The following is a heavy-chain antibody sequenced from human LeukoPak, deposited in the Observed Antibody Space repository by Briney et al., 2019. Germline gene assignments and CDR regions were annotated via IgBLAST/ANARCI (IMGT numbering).Heavy chain of an antibody. CDR1: GFTVRIYF. CDR3: ARDNYILTGYYNAFDI. CDR2: ISDGGST. J-gene: IGHJ3*02. Sequence: GGSLRLSCAASGFTVRIYFMIWVRQAPGKGLECVADISDGGSTDYAGCVKCRFTISIENSKSTLYFQVSSLRAEDTAVYYCARDNYILTGYYNAFDIWGQGTLVTVSS. V-gene: IGHV3-53*01. D-gene: IGHD3-9*01.